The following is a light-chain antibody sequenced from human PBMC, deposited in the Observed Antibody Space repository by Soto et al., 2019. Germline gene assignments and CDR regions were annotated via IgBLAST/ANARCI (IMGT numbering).Light chain of an antibody. V-gene: IGLV6-57*04. CDR3: QSYDSSNVV. CDR1: SGSIASKY. Sequence: NFILTQPHSVSESPGKTVTISCTRSSGSIASKYVQWYQQRPGSAPTTVIYEDNQRPSGVPDRFSGSIDSSSNSASLTISGLKTEDEADYYCQSYDSSNVVFGGGTKLTVL. CDR2: EDN. J-gene: IGLJ2*01.